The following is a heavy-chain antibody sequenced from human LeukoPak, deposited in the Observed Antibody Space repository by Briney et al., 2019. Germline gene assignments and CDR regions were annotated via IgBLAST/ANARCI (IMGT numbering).Heavy chain of an antibody. CDR2: VSYSGST. CDR3: ARELGIADGYYFDY. V-gene: IGHV4-4*02. CDR1: GGSITSTNY. J-gene: IGHJ4*02. Sequence: SETLSLTCGVSGGSITSTNYWTWVRQPPGKGLEWIGYVSYSGSTSYNASLKSRVTMSVDTSKNQFSLKLSSVTAADTAVYYCARELGIADGYYFDYWGQGTLVTVSS. D-gene: IGHD2-2*03.